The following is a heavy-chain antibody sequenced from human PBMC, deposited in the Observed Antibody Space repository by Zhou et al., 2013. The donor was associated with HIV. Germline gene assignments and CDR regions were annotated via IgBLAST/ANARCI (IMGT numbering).Heavy chain of an antibody. CDR2: INPNTGGT. D-gene: IGHD3-22*01. CDR1: EYTFTGYY. V-gene: IGHV1-2*02. Sequence: QVRLVQSGAEVKAPGASVKVSCKSSEYTFTGYYIHWVRQAPGQGLEWMGWINPNTGGTNYAQRFQGRIIMTRDTSISTAYMELNRLKSDDTAVYYCARGDYYDSHTGNDAFDIWGQGTMVIVSS. CDR3: ARGDYYDSHTGNDAFDI. J-gene: IGHJ3*02.